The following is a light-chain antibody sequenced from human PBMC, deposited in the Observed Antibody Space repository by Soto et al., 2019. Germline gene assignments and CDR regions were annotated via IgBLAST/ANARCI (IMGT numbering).Light chain of an antibody. CDR3: CSYAGSSTYV. J-gene: IGLJ1*01. V-gene: IGLV2-23*02. CDR2: EVR. Sequence: QSVLTQPASVSGSPGQSITISCTGTSSDVGNYNLVSWYQQHPGKAPKLMIYEVRKRPSVVSYRFSGSKSGNTASLTISGLQAEDEADFYCCSYAGSSTYVFGTGTKLTVL. CDR1: SSDVGNYNL.